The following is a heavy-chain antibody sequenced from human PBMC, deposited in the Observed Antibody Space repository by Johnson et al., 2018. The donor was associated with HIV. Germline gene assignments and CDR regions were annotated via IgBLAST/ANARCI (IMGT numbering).Heavy chain of an antibody. CDR1: GFTFSNAW. CDR3: TTAIVIDAFDI. D-gene: IGHD3-16*02. Sequence: QLVESGGGLVKPGGSLRLSCAASGFTFSNAWMNWVRQPPGKGLEWVGRIKSKTDGGTTDYAAPVKGRFTISRDDSKNTLYLQMNSLTTEDTAVYYCTTAIVIDAFDIWGQGTMVTVSS. V-gene: IGHV3-15*01. J-gene: IGHJ3*02. CDR2: IKSKTDGGTT.